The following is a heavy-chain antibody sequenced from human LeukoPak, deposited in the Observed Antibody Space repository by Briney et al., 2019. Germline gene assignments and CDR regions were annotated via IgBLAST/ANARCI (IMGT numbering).Heavy chain of an antibody. J-gene: IGHJ5*02. Sequence: SETLSLTCAVYGGSFSGYYWSWIRQPPGKGLEWIGEINHSGSTNYNPSLKSRVTISVDTSKNQFSLKLSSVTAADTAVYYCARGVAAAAELYPWGQGTLVTVSS. CDR1: GGSFSGYY. CDR3: ARGVAAAAELYP. V-gene: IGHV4-34*01. CDR2: INHSGST. D-gene: IGHD6-13*01.